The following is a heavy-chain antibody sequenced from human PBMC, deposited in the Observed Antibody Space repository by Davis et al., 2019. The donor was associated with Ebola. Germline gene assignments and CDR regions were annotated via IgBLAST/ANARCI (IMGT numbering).Heavy chain of an antibody. Sequence: ASVKVSCKASGYTFTGYYMHWVRQAPGQGLEWMGWINPNSGGTNYAQKFQGWVTMTRDTSISTAYMELSRLRSDDTAVYYCARAYCSGGSCYSLYYYMDVWGKGTTVTVSS. V-gene: IGHV1-2*04. J-gene: IGHJ6*03. D-gene: IGHD2-15*01. CDR2: INPNSGGT. CDR3: ARAYCSGGSCYSLYYYMDV. CDR1: GYTFTGYY.